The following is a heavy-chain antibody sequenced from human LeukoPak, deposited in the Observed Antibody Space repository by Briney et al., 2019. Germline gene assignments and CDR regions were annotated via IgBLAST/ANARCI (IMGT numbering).Heavy chain of an antibody. V-gene: IGHV3-21*06. J-gene: IGHJ4*02. CDR2: FSGNSDYI. D-gene: IGHD2-15*01. Sequence: GGSLRLSCAASGFTFSTYAMNWVRQAPGKGLEWVSSFSGNSDYIYYAESLKGRFTISRDNAKNLLYLQLNSLRDEDTAVYYCAREKRTMAVVNDYWGQGTLVIVSS. CDR3: AREKRTMAVVNDY. CDR1: GFTFSTYA.